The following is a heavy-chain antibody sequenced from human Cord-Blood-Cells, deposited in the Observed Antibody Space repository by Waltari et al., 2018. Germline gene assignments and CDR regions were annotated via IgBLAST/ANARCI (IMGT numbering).Heavy chain of an antibody. CDR2: IWYDGNNK. Sequence: QVQLVESGGGVVQPGRSLRLSCAASGFTFSSYGMHWVRQAPGKGLEWVAVIWYDGNNKYYADSVKGRFTISRYNSKNTLYLQMNSLRAEDTAVYYCAREPLVVAATPFDYWGQGTLVTVSS. D-gene: IGHD2-15*01. CDR3: AREPLVVAATPFDY. V-gene: IGHV3-33*01. CDR1: GFTFSSYG. J-gene: IGHJ4*02.